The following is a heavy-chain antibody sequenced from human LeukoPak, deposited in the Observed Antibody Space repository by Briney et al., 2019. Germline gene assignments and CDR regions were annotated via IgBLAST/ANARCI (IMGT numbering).Heavy chain of an antibody. J-gene: IGHJ5*02. CDR3: AREVRAAAGKNWFDP. D-gene: IGHD6-13*01. Sequence: SETLSLTCAVSGGSISSSNWWSWVRQPPGKGLEWIGEIYHSGSTNYNPSLKSRVTISVDTSKNQFSLKLSSVTAADTAVYYCAREVRAAAGKNWFDPWGQGTLVTVSS. V-gene: IGHV4-4*02. CDR1: GGSISSSNW. CDR2: IYHSGST.